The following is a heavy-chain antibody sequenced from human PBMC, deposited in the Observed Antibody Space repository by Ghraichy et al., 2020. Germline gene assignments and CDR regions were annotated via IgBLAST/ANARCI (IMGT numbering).Heavy chain of an antibody. J-gene: IGHJ2*01. D-gene: IGHD3-22*01. Sequence: SETLSLTCAVSGGSINTNNYYWGWIRHPPGKGLEWIGSIFHSGTTYYNPSLRSRVTIFVDKSNNQFSLKLSSVTAADTAVFHCARLKSSGFYGGYFDLWGRGTLVTASS. CDR2: IFHSGTT. CDR1: GGSINTNNYY. CDR3: ARLKSSGFYGGYFDL. V-gene: IGHV4-39*01.